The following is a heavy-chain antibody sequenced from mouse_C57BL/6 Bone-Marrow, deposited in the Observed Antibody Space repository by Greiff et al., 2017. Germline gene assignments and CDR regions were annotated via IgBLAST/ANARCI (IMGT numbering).Heavy chain of an antibody. CDR1: GYTFTSYW. CDR3: ARGGLYYDYPYYAMDY. V-gene: IGHV1-7*01. Sequence: VQRVESGAELAKPGASVKLSCKASGYTFTSYWMHWVKQRPGQGLEWIGYINPSIGSTKYNQKFKDKATLTADKSSSTAYMQVSSLTYVDSAVYYCARGGLYYDYPYYAMDYWCQGTSVTVSS. D-gene: IGHD2-4*01. J-gene: IGHJ4*01. CDR2: INPSIGST.